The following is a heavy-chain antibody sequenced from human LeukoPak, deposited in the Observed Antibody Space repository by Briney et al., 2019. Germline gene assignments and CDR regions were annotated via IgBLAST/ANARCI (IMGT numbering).Heavy chain of an antibody. D-gene: IGHD4-23*01. CDR1: GYSISSGYY. V-gene: IGHV4-38-2*01. Sequence: SETLSLTCAVSGYSISSGYYWGWIRQPPGKGLEWIGSIYHSGSTSYNASLKSRVTISIDMSKNQFSLRLNSVTAADTAVYYCARGPTVEYFDHWGQGTLVTVPS. CDR2: IYHSGST. CDR3: ARGPTVEYFDH. J-gene: IGHJ4*02.